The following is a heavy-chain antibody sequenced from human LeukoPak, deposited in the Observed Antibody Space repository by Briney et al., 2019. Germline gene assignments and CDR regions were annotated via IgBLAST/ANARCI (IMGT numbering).Heavy chain of an antibody. CDR3: ASLHDYSNYGGIWFDP. V-gene: IGHV4-39*07. CDR1: GGSISSSGYY. CDR2: INHSGST. Sequence: KPSETLSLTCTVSGGSISSSGYYWRWIRQPPGKGLEWIGEINHSGSTNYNPSLKSRVTISVDTSKNQFSLKLSSVTAADTAVYYCASLHDYSNYGGIWFDPWGQGTLVTVSS. J-gene: IGHJ5*02. D-gene: IGHD4-11*01.